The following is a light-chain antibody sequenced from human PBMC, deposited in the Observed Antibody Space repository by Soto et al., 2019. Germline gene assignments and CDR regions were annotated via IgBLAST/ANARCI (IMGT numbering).Light chain of an antibody. V-gene: IGKV1-33*01. J-gene: IGKJ2*01. Sequence: DIQMTQSPSSLSASVGDRVTITCQASQDINNYLNWYQQRPGKAPKLLIYAASNLETGVPSRFSGSGSGTEFTFTISSLQAEDIATYYGQQYSNYPYTFGQGTNLEIK. CDR1: QDINNY. CDR3: QQYSNYPYT. CDR2: AAS.